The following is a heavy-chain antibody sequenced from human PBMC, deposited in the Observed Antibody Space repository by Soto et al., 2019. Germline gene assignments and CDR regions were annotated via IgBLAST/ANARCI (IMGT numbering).Heavy chain of an antibody. D-gene: IGHD7-27*01. CDR2: IYDGGTT. V-gene: IGHV4-30-4*01. J-gene: IGHJ4*02. Sequence: SETLSLTCTVSGGSISSAAYCWSWTRQSPDKGLEWIGHIYDGGTTYSSPSLKGRVTISADTSETQFSLKLNSVSAADTAVYYCARGQSGDKVDYWGQGIQVTVSS. CDR3: ARGQSGDKVDY. CDR1: GGSISSAAYC.